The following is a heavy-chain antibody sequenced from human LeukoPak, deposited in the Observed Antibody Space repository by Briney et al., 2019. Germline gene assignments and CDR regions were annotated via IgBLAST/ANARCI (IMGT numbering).Heavy chain of an antibody. V-gene: IGHV1-2*02. CDR2: INPNSGGT. Sequence: GASVKVSCKASGYTFTGYYMHWVRQAPGQGLEWMGWINPNSGGTNYAQKFQGRVTMTRDTSISTAYMELSRLRSDDTAVYYCARENGRIAAAGHDYWGQGTLVTVSS. CDR1: GYTFTGYY. J-gene: IGHJ4*02. CDR3: ARENGRIAAAGHDY. D-gene: IGHD6-13*01.